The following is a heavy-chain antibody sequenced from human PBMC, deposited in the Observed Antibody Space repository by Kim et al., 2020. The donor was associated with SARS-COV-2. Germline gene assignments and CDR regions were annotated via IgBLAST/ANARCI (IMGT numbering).Heavy chain of an antibody. J-gene: IGHJ3*02. CDR1: GFTFSSYW. Sequence: GGSLRLSCAGSGFTFSSYWMTWVRQAPGKGLEWVANIKQDGNQKYYVDSVKGRFTISRDHAKNSLYLQMNSLRAEDTAVYYCARDGDLYSSGKDAFDIWGQGTMVTVSS. V-gene: IGHV3-7*01. CDR3: ARDGDLYSSGKDAFDI. D-gene: IGHD6-19*01. CDR2: IKQDGNQK.